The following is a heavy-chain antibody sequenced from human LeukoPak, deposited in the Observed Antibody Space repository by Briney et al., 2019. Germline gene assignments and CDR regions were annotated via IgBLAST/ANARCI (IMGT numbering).Heavy chain of an antibody. V-gene: IGHV3-21*01. D-gene: IGHD4-17*01. J-gene: IGHJ4*02. Sequence: MPGGSLRLSCAASGFTFSTYSMNWVRQAPGKGLEWVSFISSSGTYMYYADSVKGRFTISRDNAKNSLSLQMNSLRAEDTAVYYCASTVTTKGSDYWGQGTLVTVSS. CDR1: GFTFSTYS. CDR2: ISSSGTYM. CDR3: ASTVTTKGSDY.